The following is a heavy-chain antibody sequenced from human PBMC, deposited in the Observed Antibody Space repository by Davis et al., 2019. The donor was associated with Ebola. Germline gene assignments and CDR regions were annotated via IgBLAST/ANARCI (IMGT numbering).Heavy chain of an antibody. D-gene: IGHD2/OR15-2a*01. V-gene: IGHV3-48*02. J-gene: IGHJ4*02. CDR1: GFTFSTYS. CDR3: ARGNSVFDY. Sequence: GSLKISCAASGFTFSTYSMNWVRQAPGKGLEWVSYISSSSSTTYYADSVRGRFTISRDNAKNSLYLQMNSLRDEDTAVYYCARGNSVFDYWGQGTLVTVSS. CDR2: ISSSSSTT.